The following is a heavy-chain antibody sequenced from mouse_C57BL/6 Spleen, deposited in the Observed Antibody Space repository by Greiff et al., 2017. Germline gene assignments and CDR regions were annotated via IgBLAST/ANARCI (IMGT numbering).Heavy chain of an antibody. CDR2: ISSGGSYT. V-gene: IGHV5-6*01. CDR3: ASSYYAMDY. CDR1: GFTFSSYG. Sequence: DVQLVESGGDLVKPGGSLKLSCAASGFTFSSYGMSWVRQTPDKRLEWVATISSGGSYTYYPDSVKGRFTISRDNAKNTLYLQMSSLKSEDTAMYYCASSYYAMDYWGQGTSVTVSS. J-gene: IGHJ4*01.